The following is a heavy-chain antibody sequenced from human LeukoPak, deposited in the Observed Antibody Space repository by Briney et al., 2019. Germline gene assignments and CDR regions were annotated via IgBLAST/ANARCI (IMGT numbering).Heavy chain of an antibody. Sequence: GGSLRLSCAVSGFTFSSYTMNWVRQAPGKGLEWVSSIIRGSGYIYYADSVKGRFTISRDNPKNSLYLQMNSLRAEDTAVYYCARGDYGDDHAFDIWGQGTMVTVSS. CDR1: GFTFSSYT. CDR3: ARGDYGDDHAFDI. J-gene: IGHJ3*02. D-gene: IGHD4-17*01. CDR2: IIRGSGYI. V-gene: IGHV3-21*01.